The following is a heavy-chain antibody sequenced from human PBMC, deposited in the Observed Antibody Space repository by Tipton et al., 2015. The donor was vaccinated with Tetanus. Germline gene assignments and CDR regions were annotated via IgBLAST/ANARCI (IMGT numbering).Heavy chain of an antibody. Sequence: SLRLSCAASGFTFNGYGMHWVRQAPGTGLEWLAIVWYDGSKQYYADSVKGRLTISRDNSKNTVDLQMNNLRDEDTAVYYCATERSLEVLGPVFSWGQGALVAVSS. D-gene: IGHD3-3*01. J-gene: IGHJ5*02. CDR3: ATERSLEVLGPVFS. V-gene: IGHV3-33*01. CDR1: GFTFNGYG. CDR2: VWYDGSKQ.